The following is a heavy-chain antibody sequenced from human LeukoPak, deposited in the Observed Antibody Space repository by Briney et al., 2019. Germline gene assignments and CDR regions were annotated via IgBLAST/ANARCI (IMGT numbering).Heavy chain of an antibody. J-gene: IGHJ4*02. V-gene: IGHV1-46*01. CDR2: INPSGGST. CDR3: ARDFKGRFDY. Sequence: ASVKVSCKASGYTFTSYDINWVRQAPGQGLEWMGIINPSGGSTSYAQKFQGRVTMTRDTSTSTVYMELSSLRSEDTAVYYCARDFKGRFDYWGQGTLVTVSS. CDR1: GYTFTSYD.